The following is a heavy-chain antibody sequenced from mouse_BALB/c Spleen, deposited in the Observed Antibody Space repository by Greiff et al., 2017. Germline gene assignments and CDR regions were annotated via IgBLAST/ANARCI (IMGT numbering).Heavy chain of an antibody. V-gene: IGHV5-17*02. CDR1: GFTFSSFG. J-gene: IGHJ4*01. CDR2: ISSGSSTI. CDR3: AREGGYYGSSYYAMDY. Sequence: EVNVVESGGGLVQPGGSRKLSCAASGFTFSSFGMHWVRQAPEKGLEWVAYISSGSSTIYYADTVKGRFTISRDNPKNTLFLQMTSLRSEDTAMYYCAREGGYYGSSYYAMDYWGQGTSVTVSS. D-gene: IGHD1-1*01.